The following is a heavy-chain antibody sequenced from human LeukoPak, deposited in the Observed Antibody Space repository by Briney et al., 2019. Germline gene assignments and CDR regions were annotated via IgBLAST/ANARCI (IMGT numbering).Heavy chain of an antibody. CDR2: IYYSGST. CDR3: AGGYYDSSGYD. Sequence: PSETLSLTCTVSGGSISSSSYYWGWIRQPPGKGLEWIGSIYYSGSTYYNPSLKSRVTISVDTSKNQFSLKLSSVTAADTAVYYCAGGYYDSSGYDWGQGTLVTVSS. J-gene: IGHJ4*02. V-gene: IGHV4-39*07. D-gene: IGHD3-22*01. CDR1: GGSISSSSYY.